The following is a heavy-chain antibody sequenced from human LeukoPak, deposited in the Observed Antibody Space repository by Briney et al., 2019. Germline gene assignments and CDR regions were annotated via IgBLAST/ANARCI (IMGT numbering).Heavy chain of an antibody. J-gene: IGHJ6*02. D-gene: IGHD3-10*01. V-gene: IGHV1-69*04. CDR3: AKVLWFGEAYYHYGMDV. CDR1: GGTFSNYA. Sequence: GASVKVSCKASGGTFSNYALTWVRQAPGRGLEWMGRIIPILEITNYAQKFQDRLTITADESTTTAYMELSSLRSDDTAIYFCAKVLWFGEAYYHYGMDVWGQGTTVTVSS. CDR2: IIPILEIT.